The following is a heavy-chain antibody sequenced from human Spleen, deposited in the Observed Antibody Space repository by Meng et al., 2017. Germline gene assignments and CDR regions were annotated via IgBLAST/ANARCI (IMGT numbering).Heavy chain of an antibody. CDR3: ARGPTTMAHDFDY. J-gene: IGHJ4*02. Sequence: QVPPQQWGAGLLKPSETLALTCAVYGGAFSGYYWSWIRQPPGKGLEWIGEIKHSGSTKYNASLKSRVTISLDTSKNQFSLRMASMTAADSAVYYCARGPTTMAHDFDYWGQGTLVTVSS. D-gene: IGHD4-11*01. V-gene: IGHV4-34*01. CDR2: IKHSGST. CDR1: GGAFSGYY.